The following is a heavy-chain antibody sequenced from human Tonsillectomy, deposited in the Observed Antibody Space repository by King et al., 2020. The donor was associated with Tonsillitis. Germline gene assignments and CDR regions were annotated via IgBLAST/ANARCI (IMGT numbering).Heavy chain of an antibody. CDR3: ARAPSDDSSGFYAFDI. CDR1: GFSLGTSGVG. Sequence: ITLKESGPTLVKPTQTLTLTCTFSGFSLGTSGVGVGWIRQPPGKALEWLALIYWNDDKHYSPSLKSRLTITKDTSKNQVVLTMTNMDPVDTATYYCARAPSDDSSGFYAFDIWGQGTMVTVSS. J-gene: IGHJ3*02. D-gene: IGHD3-22*01. V-gene: IGHV2-5*01. CDR2: IYWNDDK.